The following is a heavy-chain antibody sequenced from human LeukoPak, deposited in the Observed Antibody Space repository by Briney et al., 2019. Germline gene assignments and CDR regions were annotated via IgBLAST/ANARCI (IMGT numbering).Heavy chain of an antibody. J-gene: IGHJ4*02. Sequence: GGAPRPLWAASGFTFSSFSMNWVRQAPGHGVEWVTSISSSSRYIYYADSVKGRFTISRDNSKSIVYLQMNSLRAEDTAVYYCAKVARNNFDYWGQGTLVTVSS. D-gene: IGHD2/OR15-2a*01. CDR1: GFTFSSFS. CDR2: ISSSSRYI. CDR3: AKVARNNFDY. V-gene: IGHV3-21*04.